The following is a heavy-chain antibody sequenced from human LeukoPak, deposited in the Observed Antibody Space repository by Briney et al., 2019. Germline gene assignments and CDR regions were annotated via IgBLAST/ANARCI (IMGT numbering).Heavy chain of an antibody. CDR2: IYHSGST. Sequence: PSETLSLTCTVSGGSISSGGYYWSWIRQHPGKGLEWIGYIYHSGSTYYNPSLKSRVTISVDRSKNQFSLKLSSVTAADTAVYYCARDLSSSGWSDYWGQGTLVTVSS. CDR1: GGSISSGGYY. CDR3: ARDLSSSGWSDY. D-gene: IGHD6-19*01. V-gene: IGHV4-31*03. J-gene: IGHJ4*02.